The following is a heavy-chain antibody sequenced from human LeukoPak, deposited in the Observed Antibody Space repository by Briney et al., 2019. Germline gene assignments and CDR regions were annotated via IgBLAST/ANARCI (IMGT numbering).Heavy chain of an antibody. Sequence: GGSLRLSCAASGFTFSSYWMSWVRQAPGKGLEWVANIKQDGSEKYYVDSVKGRFTISRDNAKNSLYLQMNSLRAEDTAVYYCASSGGGPYYYYYYMDVWGKGTTVTISS. CDR2: IKQDGSEK. V-gene: IGHV3-7*01. CDR3: ASSGGGPYYYYYYMDV. J-gene: IGHJ6*03. D-gene: IGHD3-10*01. CDR1: GFTFSSYW.